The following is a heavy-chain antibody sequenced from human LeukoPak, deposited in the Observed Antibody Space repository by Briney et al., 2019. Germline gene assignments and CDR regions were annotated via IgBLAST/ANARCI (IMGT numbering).Heavy chain of an antibody. D-gene: IGHD3-16*01. CDR1: TFTKAW. CDR2: VKNRGDGRTT. V-gene: IGHV3-15*07. J-gene: IGHJ4*02. Sequence: GGSLRLSCVVSTFTKAWMNWVRQAPGKGLEWVDRVKNRGDGRTTGYAAPVKGRFIISRDDSKKTVYLQMDSLKTEDTAVYFCTTEYFGGFEYWGQGTLVTVSS. CDR3: TTEYFGGFEY.